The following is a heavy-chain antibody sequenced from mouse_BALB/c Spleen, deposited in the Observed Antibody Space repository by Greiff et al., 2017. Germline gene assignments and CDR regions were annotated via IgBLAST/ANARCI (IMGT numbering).Heavy chain of an antibody. CDR3: VRPKLGYYYAMDY. CDR1: GFTFNTYA. Sequence: EVKLMESGGGLVQPKGSLKLSCAASGFTFNTYAMNWVRQAPGKGLEWVARIRSKSNNYATYYADSVKDRFTISRDDSQSMLYLQMNNLKTEDTAMYYCVRPKLGYYYAMDYWGQGTSVTVSS. D-gene: IGHD4-1*01. J-gene: IGHJ4*01. V-gene: IGHV10-1*02. CDR2: IRSKSNNYAT.